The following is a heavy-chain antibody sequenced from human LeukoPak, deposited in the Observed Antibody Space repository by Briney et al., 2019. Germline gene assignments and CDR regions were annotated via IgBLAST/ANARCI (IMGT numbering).Heavy chain of an antibody. Sequence: GGSLRLSCAASGFAFSSYTMGWVRQAPGKGLEWVSAISGSGGSTYYADSVKGRFTISRDNSKNTLYVQMNSLRAEDTAVYYCAKDGQVSSGWFDYWGQGTLVTVSS. CDR2: ISGSGGST. CDR3: AKDGQVSSGWFDY. J-gene: IGHJ4*02. V-gene: IGHV3-23*01. CDR1: GFAFSSYT. D-gene: IGHD6-19*01.